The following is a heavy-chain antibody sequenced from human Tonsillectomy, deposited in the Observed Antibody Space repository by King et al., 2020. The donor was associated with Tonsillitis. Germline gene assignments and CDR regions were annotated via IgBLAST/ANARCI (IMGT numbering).Heavy chain of an antibody. J-gene: IGHJ6*02. D-gene: IGHD6-6*01. V-gene: IGHV1-8*01. CDR1: GFSFTSYD. CDR2: INPNTGNT. CDR3: ARGLRGRVRGPMSSSKYYSYYCAMDV. Sequence: VQLVESGAEVGKPGASVKVSCKASGFSFTSYDINWVRQATGQGLEWMGWINPNTGNTGYAQKFHGRVTVTRNTSISTAYMELSSLRSDDTAVYYCARGLRGRVRGPMSSSKYYSYYCAMDVWGQGTTVTVSS.